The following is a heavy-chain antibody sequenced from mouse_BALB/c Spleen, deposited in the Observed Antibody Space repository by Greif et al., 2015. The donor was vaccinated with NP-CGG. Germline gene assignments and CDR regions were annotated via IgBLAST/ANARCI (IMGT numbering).Heavy chain of an antibody. CDR3: ASGLSYAMDY. D-gene: IGHD1-1*02. CDR2: IYPYNGGT. Sequence: EVKLVESGPELVKPGASVKISCKASGYTFTDYNMHWVKQSHGKSLEWIGYIYPYNGGTGYNQKFKSKATLTVDNSSSTAYMELRSLTSEDSAVYYCASGLSYAMDYWGQGTSVTVSS. J-gene: IGHJ4*01. CDR1: GYTFTDYN. V-gene: IGHV1S29*02.